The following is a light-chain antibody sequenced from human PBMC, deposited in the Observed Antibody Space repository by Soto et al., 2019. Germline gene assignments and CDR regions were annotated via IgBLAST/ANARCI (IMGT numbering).Light chain of an antibody. CDR3: QQYMSSVT. V-gene: IGKV3-20*01. Sequence: EIVVTQSPGSLSLSPGQRATLSCRASQSVDTTFFAWYQKKPGQAPRLLIYGASKRATGIQDRFSGSWSGTDFTLLISRLEPEDFAVYYCQQYMSSVTFGQGTKVEI. CDR1: QSVDTTF. CDR2: GAS. J-gene: IGKJ1*01.